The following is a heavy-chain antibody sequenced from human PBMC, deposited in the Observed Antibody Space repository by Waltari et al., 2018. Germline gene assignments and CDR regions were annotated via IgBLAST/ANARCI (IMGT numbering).Heavy chain of an antibody. CDR2: IIPMFGTA. CDR1: GGSVSTYA. V-gene: IGHV1-69*05. J-gene: IGHJ3*02. Sequence: QVQLVQSGAELKKPGSSVKVSCKASGGSVSTYAITWVRQAPGQGLEWMGGIIPMFGTANYAQKIQDRVTIITDESMTTAYMELSSLTSEDTAVYYCARGGLYGQQLLESAFEIWGQGTKVTVSS. D-gene: IGHD6-13*01. CDR3: ARGGLYGQQLLESAFEI.